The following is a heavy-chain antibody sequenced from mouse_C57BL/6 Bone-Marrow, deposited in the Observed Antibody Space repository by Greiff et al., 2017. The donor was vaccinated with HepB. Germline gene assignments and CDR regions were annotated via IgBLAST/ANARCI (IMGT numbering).Heavy chain of an antibody. CDR3: ARTRVYYYGSRDY. J-gene: IGHJ2*01. CDR1: GYTFTSYW. D-gene: IGHD1-1*01. Sequence: VQLQQPGAELVKPGASVKMSCKASGYTFTSYWITWVKQRPGQGLEWIGDIYPGSGSTNYNEKFKSKATMTVDTSSSTAYMQLSSLTSEDSAVYYGARTRVYYYGSRDYWGQGTTLTVSS. CDR2: IYPGSGST. V-gene: IGHV1-55*01.